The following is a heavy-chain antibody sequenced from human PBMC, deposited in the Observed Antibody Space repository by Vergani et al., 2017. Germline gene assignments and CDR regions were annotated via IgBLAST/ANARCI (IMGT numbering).Heavy chain of an antibody. CDR3: ARNPYSGVDCDSDAFDI. CDR1: GGSISSYY. D-gene: IGHD2-21*02. Sequence: QVQLQESGPGLVKPSETLSLTCTVSGGSISSYYWSWGRQRPGKGLEWSGYIYYSGSTNYNPALKSRVHISVDTSKNQFPLKLSSVTAADTAVYYCARNPYSGVDCDSDAFDIWGQGTMVTVSS. J-gene: IGHJ3*02. V-gene: IGHV4-59*01. CDR2: IYYSGST.